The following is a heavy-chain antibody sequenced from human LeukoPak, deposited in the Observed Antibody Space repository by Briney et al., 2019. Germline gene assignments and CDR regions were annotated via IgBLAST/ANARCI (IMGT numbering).Heavy chain of an antibody. CDR3: AKDREYSGSYRPGPTRYYYGMDV. Sequence: GASVKVSCKGSGYTFTGYYIHWVRQAPGQGLEWMGWINPNSGGTNYAQKFQGRVTMTRDTSVSTAYMDLSRLRSDDTAVFYCAKDREYSGSYRPGPTRYYYGMDVWGQGTTVTVSS. V-gene: IGHV1-2*02. D-gene: IGHD1-26*01. CDR2: INPNSGGT. CDR1: GYTFTGYY. J-gene: IGHJ6*02.